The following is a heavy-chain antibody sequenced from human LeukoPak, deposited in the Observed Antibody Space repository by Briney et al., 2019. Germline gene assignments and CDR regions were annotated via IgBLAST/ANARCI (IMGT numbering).Heavy chain of an antibody. CDR3: ARDEAAAGDY. Sequence: GASVKVSCKASGYTFTSNGISWVRQAPGQGLEWMGGIIPIFGTANYAQKFQGRVTITADESTSTAYMELSSLRSEDTAVYYCARDEAAAGDYWGQGTLVTVSS. CDR1: GYTFTSNG. J-gene: IGHJ4*02. D-gene: IGHD6-13*01. V-gene: IGHV1-69*13. CDR2: IIPIFGTA.